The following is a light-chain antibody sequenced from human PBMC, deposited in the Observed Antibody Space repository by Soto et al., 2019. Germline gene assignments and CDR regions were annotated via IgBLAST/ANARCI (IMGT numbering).Light chain of an antibody. CDR1: QGIRNR. CDR2: ESS. V-gene: IGKV1-12*01. J-gene: IGKJ4*01. CDR3: QEANSFPPT. Sequence: DVQMTQSPSFVSASVGDRVTITCRASQGIRNRLAWYQHKPGQAPKLLICESSSLQRGVPPRFSGSGSGTQFTLTISSLQPEDFATYYCQEANSFPPTFGGGTKVEIK.